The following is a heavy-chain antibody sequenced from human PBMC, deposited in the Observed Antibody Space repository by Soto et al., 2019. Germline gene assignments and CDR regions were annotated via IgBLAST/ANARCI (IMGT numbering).Heavy chain of an antibody. CDR2: IIPAFATP. V-gene: IGHV1-69*01. CDR3: ARGVDVFGYNWKYVPFED. CDR1: GGTMRSFA. Sequence: QVQLVQSGAEVKNPGSSVNVSCKTVGGTMRSFAFSWVRQAPGQGLEWMGGIIPAFATPNHAQKFQDRVTISADESTSTVDMELRRLRSEDSAVYFCARGVDVFGYNWKYVPFEDWGQGTQVTVSS. J-gene: IGHJ4*02. D-gene: IGHD1-20*01.